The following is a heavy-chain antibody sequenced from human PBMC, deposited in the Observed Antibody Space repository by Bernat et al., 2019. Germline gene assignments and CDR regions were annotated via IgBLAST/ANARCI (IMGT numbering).Heavy chain of an antibody. J-gene: IGHJ5*02. CDR1: GFSFSSYA. CDR2: ISGSGDST. CDR3: ARDVGPTVMVQGVISP. D-gene: IGHD3-10*01. V-gene: IGHV3-23*04. Sequence: EVQLVESGGGFVQSGGSLRLSCAASGFSFSSYAMYWVRQAPGNGLEWVSAISGSGDSTYYADSVKGRFSISRDSSKNTLYLQLNSLRAEDTAIFYCARDVGPTVMVQGVISPWGQGTLVTVSS.